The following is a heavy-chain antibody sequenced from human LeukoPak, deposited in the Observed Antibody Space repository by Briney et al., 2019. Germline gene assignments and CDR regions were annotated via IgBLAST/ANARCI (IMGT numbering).Heavy chain of an antibody. V-gene: IGHV3-23*01. Sequence: GGSLRLSCAASGFTFSNYAMSWVRQAPGKGLEWVSAISGSGGSTYYADSVKGRFTISRDNSKNTLYLQMNSLRAEDTAVYYCAKDYYSYGSFYFDYWGQGTLVTVSS. J-gene: IGHJ4*02. CDR1: GFTFSNYA. D-gene: IGHD5-18*01. CDR3: AKDYYSYGSFYFDY. CDR2: ISGSGGST.